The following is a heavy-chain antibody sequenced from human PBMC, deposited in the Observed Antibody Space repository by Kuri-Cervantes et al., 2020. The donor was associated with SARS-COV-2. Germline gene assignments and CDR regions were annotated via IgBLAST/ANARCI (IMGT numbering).Heavy chain of an antibody. Sequence: ASVKVSCKASKYTFTGYYMHWVRQAPGQGLEWMGWINPNSGGTNYAQKFQGRVTMTRDTSISTAYMELSRLRSDDTAVYYCAENGCYDYAFDIWGQGTMVTVSS. J-gene: IGHJ3*02. D-gene: IGHD1-26*01. CDR1: KYTFTGYY. CDR2: INPNSGGT. V-gene: IGHV1-2*02. CDR3: AENGCYDYAFDI.